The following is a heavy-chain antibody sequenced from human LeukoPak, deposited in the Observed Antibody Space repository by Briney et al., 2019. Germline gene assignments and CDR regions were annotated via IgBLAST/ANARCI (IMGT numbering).Heavy chain of an antibody. CDR3: ATPYSSVWYVRGWFDP. Sequence: ASVKVSCKVSGYTLTELSMHWVRQAPGKGLEWMGGFDPEDGETIYAQKFQGRVTMTEDTSTDTAYMELSRLRSEDTAVYYCATPYSSVWYVRGWFDPWGQGTLVTVSS. D-gene: IGHD6-19*01. V-gene: IGHV1-24*01. CDR1: GYTLTELS. J-gene: IGHJ5*02. CDR2: FDPEDGET.